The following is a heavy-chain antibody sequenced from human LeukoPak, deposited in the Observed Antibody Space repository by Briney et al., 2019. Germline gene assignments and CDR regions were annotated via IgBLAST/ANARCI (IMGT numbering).Heavy chain of an antibody. CDR3: AKGSYYDSSGSFYFDY. D-gene: IGHD3-22*01. CDR1: GFTFSSYA. CDR2: ISGSGDNT. Sequence: GGSLRLSCAASGFTFSSYAMSWVRQAPGKGLEWVSGISGSGDNTFYADSVKGRFTISRDNSKNTLYVQVNSLGTEDTAAYYCAKGSYYDSSGSFYFDYWGQGTLVTVSS. V-gene: IGHV3-23*01. J-gene: IGHJ4*02.